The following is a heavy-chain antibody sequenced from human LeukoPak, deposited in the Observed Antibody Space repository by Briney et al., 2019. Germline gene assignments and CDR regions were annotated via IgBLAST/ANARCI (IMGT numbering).Heavy chain of an antibody. Sequence: PGGSLRLSCAASGFTFSSYGMHWVRQAPGKGLEWVSYISSSGSTIYYADSVKGRFTISRDNAKNSLYLQMNSLRAEDTAVYYCARDFHHGSGSYYFDYWGQGTLVTVSS. J-gene: IGHJ4*02. CDR1: GFTFSSYG. V-gene: IGHV3-48*04. D-gene: IGHD3-10*01. CDR3: ARDFHHGSGSYYFDY. CDR2: ISSSGSTI.